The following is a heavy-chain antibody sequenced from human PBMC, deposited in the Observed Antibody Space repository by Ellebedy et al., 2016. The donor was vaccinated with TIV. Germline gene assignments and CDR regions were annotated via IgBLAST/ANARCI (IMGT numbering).Heavy chain of an antibody. V-gene: IGHV1-18*04. CDR1: GYTFTSFG. CDR2: ISTYNGNT. D-gene: IGHD1-26*01. CDR3: ACRSGTYPYYFDY. Sequence: AASVKVSCKASGYTFTSFGVSWMRQAPGQGLEWMGWISTYNGNTNYAQKFQGRVTMTTDTSTSTAYMELRSLRSDDTAVYFCACRSGTYPYYFDYWGQGTLVTVSS. J-gene: IGHJ4*02.